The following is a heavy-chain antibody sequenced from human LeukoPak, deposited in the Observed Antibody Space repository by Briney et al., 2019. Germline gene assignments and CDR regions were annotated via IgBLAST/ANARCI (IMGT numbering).Heavy chain of an antibody. J-gene: IGHJ6*03. CDR3: AKGPLEVFPRYMHV. CDR1: GFTFDDYT. CDR2: ISWDGGDT. V-gene: IGHV3-43*01. Sequence: PGGSLRLSCAASGFTFDDYTMHWVRQAPGKGLEWVPLISWDGGDTYYADSVKGRFTISRDNSKNSLYLQMNSLRTEDTALYYCAKGPLEVFPRYMHVWGKGTTVTVSS. D-gene: IGHD2-21*01.